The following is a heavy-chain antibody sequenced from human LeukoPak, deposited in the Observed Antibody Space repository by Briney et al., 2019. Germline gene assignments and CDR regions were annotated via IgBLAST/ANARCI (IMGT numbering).Heavy chain of an antibody. CDR3: AKGRITMVRGVTD. Sequence: GGSLRLSCAASGFTFSSYAMSWVRQAPGKGLEWVSGISGSGGSTYYADSVKGRFTISRDNSKNTLYLEMNNLRAEDTAVYYCAKGRITMVRGVTDWGQGTLVTVSS. J-gene: IGHJ4*02. CDR2: ISGSGGST. CDR1: GFTFSSYA. D-gene: IGHD3-10*01. V-gene: IGHV3-23*01.